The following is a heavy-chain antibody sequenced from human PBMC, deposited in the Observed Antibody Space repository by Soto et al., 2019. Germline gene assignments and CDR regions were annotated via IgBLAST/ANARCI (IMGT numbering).Heavy chain of an antibody. CDR1: GDSIRSSNW. V-gene: IGHV4-4*02. J-gene: IGHJ6*02. CDR2: IYHSGST. Sequence: SLSLTCAVSGDSIRSSNWCRSVRKPPGKGLEWIGEIYHSGSTNYNPSLKSRVTISVDKSKNQFSLKLSSVTAADTAVYYCARDRKWIQLDYYYGMDVWGQGTTVT. D-gene: IGHD1-1*01. CDR3: ARDRKWIQLDYYYGMDV.